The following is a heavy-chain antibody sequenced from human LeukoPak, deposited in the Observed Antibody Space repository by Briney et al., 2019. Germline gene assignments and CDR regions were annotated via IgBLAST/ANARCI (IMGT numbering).Heavy chain of an antibody. Sequence: PSETLSLTCSVSGGSVRSYYWSWIRQTAGGELEYIGRIYISGSTNYNPSFKSRVTMSIDTSKNQFSLKLRSVTAADTAIYFCARDPFIVVIPAAPWGRGTLVTVSS. V-gene: IGHV4-4*07. CDR2: IYISGST. D-gene: IGHD2-2*01. CDR1: GGSVRSYY. J-gene: IGHJ5*02. CDR3: ARDPFIVVIPAAP.